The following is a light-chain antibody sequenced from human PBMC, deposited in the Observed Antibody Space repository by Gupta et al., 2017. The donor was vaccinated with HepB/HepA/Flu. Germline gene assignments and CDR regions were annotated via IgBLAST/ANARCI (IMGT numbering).Light chain of an antibody. CDR3: QAGDSTVV. CDR2: QNS. J-gene: IGLJ2*01. Sequence: SSELTQPPSVSVSPGQTASITCSGDKLGNQYVCWYQQKPGQSPILVIDQNSTRPSGIPEGFSGSNSGNTATLTISGNKAVDECDYYCQAGDSTVVFGGGTKLTVL. CDR1: KLGNQY. V-gene: IGLV3-1*01.